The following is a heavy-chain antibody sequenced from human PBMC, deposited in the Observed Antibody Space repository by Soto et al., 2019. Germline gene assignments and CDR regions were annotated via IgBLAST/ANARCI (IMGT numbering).Heavy chain of an antibody. CDR1: GGYISSYY. D-gene: IGHD3-9*01. Sequence: SETLSLTCTVSGGYISSYYWSWIRQPPGKGLEWIGYIYYSGSTNYNPSLKSRVTISVDTSKNQFSLKLSSVTAADTAVYYCARAGTYYDILTGYLLPSRFYFDYWGQGTLVTV. J-gene: IGHJ4*02. CDR2: IYYSGST. CDR3: ARAGTYYDILTGYLLPSRFYFDY. V-gene: IGHV4-59*01.